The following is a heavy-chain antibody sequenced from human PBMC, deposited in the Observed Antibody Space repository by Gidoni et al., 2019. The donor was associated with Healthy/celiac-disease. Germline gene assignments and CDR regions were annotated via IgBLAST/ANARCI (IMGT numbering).Heavy chain of an antibody. D-gene: IGHD5-12*01. J-gene: IGHJ4*02. Sequence: QVQLVQSGAEVKKPGASVKVSCKAAGYTFTGYYMHWVRQAPGQGLEWMGWINPNSGGTTYAQKFQGRVTMTRDTSISTAYMELSRLRSDDTAVYYCARDGSGYDFLNFDYWGQGTLVTVSS. CDR2: INPNSGGT. CDR3: ARDGSGYDFLNFDY. V-gene: IGHV1-2*02. CDR1: GYTFTGYY.